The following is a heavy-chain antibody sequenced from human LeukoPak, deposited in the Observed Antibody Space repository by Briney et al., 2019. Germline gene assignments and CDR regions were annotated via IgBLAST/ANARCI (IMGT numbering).Heavy chain of an antibody. D-gene: IGHD2-15*01. Sequence: PGGSLRLSCAASGFTFSSYAMSWVRQAPGKGLEWVSAISGSGGSTYYADSVKGRFTISRDNSKNTLYLQMNSLRAEDTAVYYCAKGGTRNYYYYYMDVWGKGTTVTVSS. V-gene: IGHV3-23*01. CDR3: AKGGTRNYYYYYMDV. CDR1: GFTFSSYA. J-gene: IGHJ6*03. CDR2: ISGSGGST.